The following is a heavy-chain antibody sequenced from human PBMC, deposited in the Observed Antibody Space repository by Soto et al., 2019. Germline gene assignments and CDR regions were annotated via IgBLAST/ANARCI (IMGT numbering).Heavy chain of an antibody. J-gene: IGHJ4*02. CDR1: GFTFSSYA. CDR2: ISGSGGST. Sequence: EVQLLESGGGLVQPGGSLRLSCAASGFTFSSYAMSWVRQAPGKGLEWVSAISGSGGSTYYADSVKGRFTISRDNYKNTLYLQMNILRAEDTAVYYCAKDRTYCSGGSCNVPDYWGQGTLVTVSS. D-gene: IGHD2-15*01. V-gene: IGHV3-23*01. CDR3: AKDRTYCSGGSCNVPDY.